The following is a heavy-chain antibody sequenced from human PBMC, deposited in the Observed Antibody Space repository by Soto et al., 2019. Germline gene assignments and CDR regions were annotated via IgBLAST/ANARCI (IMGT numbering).Heavy chain of an antibody. D-gene: IGHD5-18*01. CDR1: GFIFTSYS. J-gene: IGHJ4*02. Sequence: EVQLVESGGGLVQPGGSLRLSCAASGFIFTSYSMSWVRQAPGKGLEWVANINKNGGEKYYVVSVKGRFTISRDNAKNSLYLQMNSLRAEDTAVYYCARRWDTAMVSTWNYWGQGTLVTVSS. CDR3: ARRWDTAMVSTWNY. V-gene: IGHV3-7*03. CDR2: INKNGGEK.